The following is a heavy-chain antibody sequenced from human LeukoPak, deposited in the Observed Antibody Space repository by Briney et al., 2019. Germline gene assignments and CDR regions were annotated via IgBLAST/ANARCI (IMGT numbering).Heavy chain of an antibody. CDR2: IYYSGST. J-gene: IGHJ4*02. V-gene: IGHV4-59*01. D-gene: IGHD1-26*01. CDR1: GGSISSYH. CDR3: ARWVGATVFDY. Sequence: PSETLSLTCTVSGGSISSYHWGWIRQPPGKGLEWIGYIYYSGSTNYNPSLKSRVTISVDTSKNQFSLKLSSVTAADTAVYYCARWVGATVFDYWGQGTLVTVSS.